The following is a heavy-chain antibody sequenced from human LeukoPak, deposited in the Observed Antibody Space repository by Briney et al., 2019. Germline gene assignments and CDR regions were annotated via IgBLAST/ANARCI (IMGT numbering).Heavy chain of an antibody. V-gene: IGHV5-51*01. CDR1: GYSFTSYW. CDR3: ARLSYDSSGHFGQVDFDY. D-gene: IGHD3-22*01. J-gene: IGHJ4*02. CDR2: IYPGDSDT. Sequence: GESLEISCKGSGYSFTSYWIGWVRQMPGKGLEWMGIIYPGDSDTRYSPSFQGQVTISADKSISTAYLQWSSLKASDTAMYYCARLSYDSSGHFGQVDFDYWGQGTLVTVSS.